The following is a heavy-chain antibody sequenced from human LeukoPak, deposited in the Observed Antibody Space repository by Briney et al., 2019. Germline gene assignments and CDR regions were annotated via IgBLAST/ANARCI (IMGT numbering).Heavy chain of an antibody. CDR1: GFFLIIFG. D-gene: IGHD3-10*01. J-gene: IGHJ6*02. CDR2: IWYDGSTT. CDR3: ESGALVGHGQGSQIYPTDYGMDV. V-gene: IGHV3-33*01. Sequence: PGGSLRPSGAPSGFFLIIFGDRSVRQAPGKGLGWVAVIWYDGSTTFYADSVKGRFTISRDNSKNTLYLQMNGLRTEDTAVYYSESGALVGHGQGSQIYPTDYGMDVWGQGTTVIVSS.